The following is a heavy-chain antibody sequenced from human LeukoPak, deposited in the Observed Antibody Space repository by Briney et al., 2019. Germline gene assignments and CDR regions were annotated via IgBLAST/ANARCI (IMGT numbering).Heavy chain of an antibody. V-gene: IGHV4-61*02. CDR1: GGSISSGSYY. CDR2: IYTSGST. CDR3: ARERDYYDSSGYPYFDD. Sequence: SETLSLTCTVSGGSISSGSYYWSWIRQPAGKGPEWIGRIYTSGSTNYNPSLKSRVTISVDTSKNQFSLRVSSVTAADTAVYYCARERDYYDSSGYPYFDDWGQGTLVTVSS. J-gene: IGHJ4*02. D-gene: IGHD3-22*01.